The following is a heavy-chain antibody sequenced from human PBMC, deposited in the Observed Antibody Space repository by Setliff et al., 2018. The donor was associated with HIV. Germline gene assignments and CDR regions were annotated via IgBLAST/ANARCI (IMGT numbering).Heavy chain of an antibody. CDR1: GGSISSGSYY. J-gene: IGHJ3*02. V-gene: IGHV4-61*09. Sequence: KPSETLSLTCTVSGGSISSGSYYWSWIRQPAGKGLQWIGHIYTGGSTNYNPSLRGRVTISLDTSKNHFSLKLSSVTAADTAVYYCARSYRNSLFDAFDIWGQGTMVTVSS. CDR2: IYTGGST. D-gene: IGHD6-6*01. CDR3: ARSYRNSLFDAFDI.